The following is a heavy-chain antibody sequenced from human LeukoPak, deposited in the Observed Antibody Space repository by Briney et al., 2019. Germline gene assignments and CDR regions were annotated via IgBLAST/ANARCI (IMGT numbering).Heavy chain of an antibody. CDR3: ARDKGPAFNWFDP. D-gene: IGHD6-25*01. Sequence: SETLSLTCTVSGGSVSSYYWSWIRQPPGKGLEWIGEINHSGSTNYNPSLKSRVTISVDTSKNQFSLKLSSVTAADTAVYYCARDKGPAFNWFDPWGQGTLVTVSS. CDR1: GGSVSSYY. CDR2: INHSGST. J-gene: IGHJ5*02. V-gene: IGHV4-59*02.